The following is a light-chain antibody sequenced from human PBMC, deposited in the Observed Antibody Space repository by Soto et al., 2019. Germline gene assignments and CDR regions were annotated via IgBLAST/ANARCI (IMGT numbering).Light chain of an antibody. Sequence: SYELTQPPSVSVAPGKTARITCGGNNIGSKSVHWYQQKPGQAHVLVIYYDSDRPSGIPERFSGSNSGNTATLTISRVEAGDEADYYCQVWDSSSDRDVVFGGGTKVTVL. CDR2: YDS. V-gene: IGLV3-21*04. J-gene: IGLJ2*01. CDR1: NIGSKS. CDR3: QVWDSSSDRDVV.